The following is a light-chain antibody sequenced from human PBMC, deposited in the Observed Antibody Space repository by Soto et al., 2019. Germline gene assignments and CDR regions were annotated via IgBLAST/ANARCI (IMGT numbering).Light chain of an antibody. CDR2: KAS. J-gene: IGKJ1*01. CDR3: QRYNDIWT. CDR1: QSISSW. V-gene: IGKV1-5*03. Sequence: DIQMTQSPSTLSASVGDRVTITCRASQSISSWLAWYQQKPGKAPKLLIYKASTLQSGVPSRFIGSRSGKKFTLAIRSLPPDDSETHHCQRYNDIWTFGQGTKV.